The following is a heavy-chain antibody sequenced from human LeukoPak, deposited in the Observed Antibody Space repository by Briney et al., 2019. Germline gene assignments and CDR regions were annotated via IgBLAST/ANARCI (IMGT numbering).Heavy chain of an antibody. CDR3: LQGWRDS. V-gene: IGHV3-7*01. D-gene: IGHD2-15*01. Sequence: GVSLRLSCTGSGFTFSNFWMSWDRPAPGKGLVWVANIKHDGSEKFYVDSVKGRFTISRDKAKNSLYLQMNSLRVEDMSLYFCLQGWRDSWGQGTLVIVSS. CDR2: IKHDGSEK. J-gene: IGHJ4*02. CDR1: GFTFSNFW.